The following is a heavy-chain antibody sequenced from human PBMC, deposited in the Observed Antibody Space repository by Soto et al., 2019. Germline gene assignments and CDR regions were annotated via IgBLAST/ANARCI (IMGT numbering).Heavy chain of an antibody. Sequence: SETLSLTCTVSGGSISSSSYYWGWIRQPPGKGLEWIGSIYHSGSTYYNPSLKSRVTISVDRSKNQFSLKLSSVTAADTAVYYCARDSGPFDYWGQGTLVTVSS. CDR2: IYHSGST. CDR3: ARDSGPFDY. CDR1: GGSISSSSYY. V-gene: IGHV4-39*07. J-gene: IGHJ4*02. D-gene: IGHD3-10*01.